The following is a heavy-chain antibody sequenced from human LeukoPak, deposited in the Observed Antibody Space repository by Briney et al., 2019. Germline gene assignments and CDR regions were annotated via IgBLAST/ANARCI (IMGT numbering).Heavy chain of an antibody. CDR2: ISYDETKK. CDR3: ARGQRRNSYGYIFDY. D-gene: IGHD5-18*01. V-gene: IGHV3-30-3*01. CDR1: GFTFSSYA. J-gene: IGHJ4*02. Sequence: PGGSLRLSCAASGFTFSSYAMHWVRQAPGKGLEWVAFISYDETKKFYADSVKGRFTISRDNSKDTLYLQINSLRAEDTAVYFCARGQRRNSYGYIFDYWGQGNLVTVSS.